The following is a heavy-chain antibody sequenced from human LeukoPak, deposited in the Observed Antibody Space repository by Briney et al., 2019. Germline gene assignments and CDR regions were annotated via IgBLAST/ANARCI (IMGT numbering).Heavy chain of an antibody. CDR2: INPASAGA. Sequence: ASVKVSCKPSGYTFTNYYIHWVRQAPGQGPEWLGWINPASAGATFAPKFQGRVSMTWDTSVSAAYMDLTSLRTDDTAIYYCARQLGNYYRAFDYRGQGTLVTVSS. D-gene: IGHD1-26*01. V-gene: IGHV1-2*02. J-gene: IGHJ4*02. CDR3: ARQLGNYYRAFDY. CDR1: GYTFTNYY.